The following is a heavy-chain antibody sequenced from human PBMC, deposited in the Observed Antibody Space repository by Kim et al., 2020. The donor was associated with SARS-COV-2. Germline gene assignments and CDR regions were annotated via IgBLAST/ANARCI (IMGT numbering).Heavy chain of an antibody. Sequence: ASVKVSCKASGYTFTSYYMHWVRQAPGQGLEWMGIINPSGGSTSYAQKFQGRVTMTRDTSTSTVYMELSSLRSEDTAVYYCARDCTGGRYFDWLLPDYWGQGTLVTVSS. D-gene: IGHD3-9*01. CDR3: ARDCTGGRYFDWLLPDY. CDR2: INPSGGST. CDR1: GYTFTSYY. J-gene: IGHJ4*02. V-gene: IGHV1-46*01.